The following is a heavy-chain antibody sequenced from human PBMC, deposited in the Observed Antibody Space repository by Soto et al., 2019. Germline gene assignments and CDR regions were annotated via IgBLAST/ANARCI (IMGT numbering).Heavy chain of an antibody. Sequence: GGSLRLSCAASGFTFSSYGMHWVRQAPGKGLEWVAVISYDGSNKYYADSVKGRFTISRDNSKNTLYLQMNSLRAEDTAVYYCAKDWGYCSSTSCYPAHYYYYMDVWGKGTTVTVSS. CDR2: ISYDGSNK. J-gene: IGHJ6*03. CDR1: GFTFSSYG. CDR3: AKDWGYCSSTSCYPAHYYYYMDV. D-gene: IGHD2-2*01. V-gene: IGHV3-30*18.